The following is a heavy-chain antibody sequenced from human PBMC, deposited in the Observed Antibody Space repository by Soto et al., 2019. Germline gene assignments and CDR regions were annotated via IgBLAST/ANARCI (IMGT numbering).Heavy chain of an antibody. V-gene: IGHV1-3*01. CDR3: ARDYYESSGYFTDLYYYGMDV. J-gene: IGHJ6*02. CDR1: GYTFSNYA. Sequence: ASVKVSCKASGYTFSNYAMHWVRQAPGQRLEWMGWINAGNGDTKYSQKFQGRVTMTRDTSASTAYMELSSLRAEDTAVYYCARDYYESSGYFTDLYYYGMDVWGQGTTVTVSS. CDR2: INAGNGDT. D-gene: IGHD3-22*01.